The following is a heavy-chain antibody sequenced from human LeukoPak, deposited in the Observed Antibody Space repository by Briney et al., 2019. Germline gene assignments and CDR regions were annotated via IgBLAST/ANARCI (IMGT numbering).Heavy chain of an antibody. V-gene: IGHV3-23*01. J-gene: IGHJ4*02. CDR3: AKPLWFGELTSTSFDY. D-gene: IGHD3-10*01. CDR1: GFTFSSYA. CDR2: ISGSGGST. Sequence: PGGSLRLSCAASGFTFSSYAMSWVRQAPGKGLEWVSAISGSGGSTYHADSVKGRFTISRDNSKNTLYLQMNSLRAEDTAVYYCAKPLWFGELTSTSFDYWGQGTLVTVSS.